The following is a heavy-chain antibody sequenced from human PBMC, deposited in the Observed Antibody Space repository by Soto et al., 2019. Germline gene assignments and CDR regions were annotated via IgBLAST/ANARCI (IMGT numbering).Heavy chain of an antibody. CDR1: GGSISSSSYY. V-gene: IGHV4-39*01. CDR2: IYYSGST. CDR3: ARDQQLVDKRGYNWFDP. D-gene: IGHD6-13*01. J-gene: IGHJ5*02. Sequence: KTSETLSLTCTVSGGSISSSSYYWGWIRQPPGKGLEWIGSIYYSGSTYYNPSLKSRVAISVDTSKNQFSLKLSSVTAADTAVYYCARDQQLVDKRGYNWFDPWGQGTLVTVSS.